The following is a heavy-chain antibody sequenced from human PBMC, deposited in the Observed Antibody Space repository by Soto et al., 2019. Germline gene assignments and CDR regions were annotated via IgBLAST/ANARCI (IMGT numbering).Heavy chain of an antibody. CDR2: IYPGDSDT. Sequence: PGESLKIPCKGSGYSFTIYWIGWVRQMPGKGLGWMGIIYPGDSDTRYSPSFQGQVTISADKSISTAYLQWSSLKASDTAMYYCARHGDIVVVPAAPDVYYYYGMDVWGQGTTVTVSS. CDR3: ARHGDIVVVPAAPDVYYYYGMDV. CDR1: GYSFTIYW. D-gene: IGHD2-2*01. J-gene: IGHJ6*02. V-gene: IGHV5-51*01.